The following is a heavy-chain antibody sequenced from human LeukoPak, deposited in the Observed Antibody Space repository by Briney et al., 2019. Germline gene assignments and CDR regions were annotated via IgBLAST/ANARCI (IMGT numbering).Heavy chain of an antibody. CDR2: LDPEDGET. Sequence: ASVKVSCKVSGDTLTGLSMHWVRQIPGKGFEWMAGLDPEDGETISAPEFQGRIILSQDTSIDTAYLELSSLTSEDTGIYYCATLWVGETPGWFDPWGQGTLVIISS. D-gene: IGHD2-21*01. J-gene: IGHJ5*02. V-gene: IGHV1-24*01. CDR1: GDTLTGLS. CDR3: ATLWVGETPGWFDP.